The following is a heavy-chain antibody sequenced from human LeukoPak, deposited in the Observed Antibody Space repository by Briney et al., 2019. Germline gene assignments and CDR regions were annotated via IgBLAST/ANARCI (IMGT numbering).Heavy chain of an antibody. CDR3: AARRLTVTTEIDY. Sequence: PGGSLRLSCAASGFTFSSYGMHWVRQAPGKGLEWVAVISYDGSNKYYADSVKGRFTISRDNSKNTLYLQMNSLRTEDTAVYYCAARRLTVTTEIDYWGQGTLVTVSS. CDR1: GFTFSSYG. CDR2: ISYDGSNK. J-gene: IGHJ4*02. D-gene: IGHD4-17*01. V-gene: IGHV3-30*03.